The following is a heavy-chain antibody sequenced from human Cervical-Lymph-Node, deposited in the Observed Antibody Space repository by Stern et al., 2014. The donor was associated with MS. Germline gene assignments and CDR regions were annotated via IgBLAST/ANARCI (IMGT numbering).Heavy chain of an antibody. CDR1: GYRFSDYY. J-gene: IGHJ4*02. D-gene: IGHD6-19*01. V-gene: IGHV1-2*06. Sequence: VQLVQSGAEVRKPGASVKVSCKASGYRFSDYYLHWVRQAPGQGPEWMGRIDPNNGGTNYAQKFQGRVTMTSDTSMRTAYMEMNSLRSDDTAVYYCARVPAQQWLVPTASQSPYDCWGQGTLVTVSS. CDR3: ARVPAQQWLVPTASQSPYDC. CDR2: IDPNNGGT.